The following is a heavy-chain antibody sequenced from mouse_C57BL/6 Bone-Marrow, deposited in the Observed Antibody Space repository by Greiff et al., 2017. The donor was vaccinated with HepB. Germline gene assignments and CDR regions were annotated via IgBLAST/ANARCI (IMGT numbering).Heavy chain of an antibody. CDR3: ARTHYDYEYFDY. Sequence: QVQLQQSGAELAKPGASVKLSCKASGYTFTSYWMHWVKKRPGQGLEGIGYINPSSGYTKYNQKFKDKATLTADKSSSTAYMQLSSLTYEDSAVYYCARTHYDYEYFDYWGQGTTLTVSS. J-gene: IGHJ2*01. CDR2: INPSSGYT. D-gene: IGHD2-4*01. V-gene: IGHV1-7*01. CDR1: GYTFTSYW.